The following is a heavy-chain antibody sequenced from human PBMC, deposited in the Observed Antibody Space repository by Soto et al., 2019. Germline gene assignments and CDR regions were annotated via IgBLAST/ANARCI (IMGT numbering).Heavy chain of an antibody. CDR2: TYYRSKWYN. D-gene: IGHD3-3*01. Sequence: SQTLSLTCAISGDSVSSNSAAWNWIRQSPSRGLEWLGRTYYRSKWYNDYAVSVKSRITINPDTSKNQFSLQLNSVTPEDTAVYYCARSTYYDFWSGYYFDYWGQGTLVTVSS. CDR3: ARSTYYDFWSGYYFDY. V-gene: IGHV6-1*01. CDR1: GDSVSSNSAA. J-gene: IGHJ4*02.